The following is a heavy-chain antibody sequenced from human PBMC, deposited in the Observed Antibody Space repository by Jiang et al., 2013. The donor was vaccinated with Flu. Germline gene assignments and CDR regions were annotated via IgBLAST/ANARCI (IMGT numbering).Heavy chain of an antibody. CDR3: ARQDHWLGWFDP. D-gene: IGHD6-19*01. V-gene: IGHV4-39*01. J-gene: IGHJ5*02. CDR1: GASISGSNYY. Sequence: LLKPSETLSLTCTVSGASISGSNYYWGWIRQPPGKGLEWIGGIYYSGSTNYNPSLKSRVTISVDTSKNQFSLKLTFMTAADTAIYYCARQDHWLGWFDPWGQGTLV. CDR2: IYYSGST.